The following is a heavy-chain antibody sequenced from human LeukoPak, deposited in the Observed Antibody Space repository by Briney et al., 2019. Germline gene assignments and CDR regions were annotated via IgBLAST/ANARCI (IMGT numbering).Heavy chain of an antibody. Sequence: PSGTLSLTCAVSGYSISSGYYWGWIRQPPGKGLEWIGSIYHSGSTYYNPSLKSRVTISVDTSKNQFSLKLSSVTAADTAVYYCARGTMVRTDDYWGQGTLVTVSS. D-gene: IGHD3-10*01. CDR3: ARGTMVRTDDY. CDR2: IYHSGST. CDR1: GYSISSGYY. J-gene: IGHJ4*02. V-gene: IGHV4-38-2*01.